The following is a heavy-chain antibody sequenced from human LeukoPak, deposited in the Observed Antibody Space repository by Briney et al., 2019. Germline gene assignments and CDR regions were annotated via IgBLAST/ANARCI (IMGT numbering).Heavy chain of an antibody. CDR2: IYYSGST. D-gene: IGHD5/OR15-5a*01. V-gene: IGHV4-39*01. CDR3: ASGQFLVSNDY. CDR1: GGSISSDSYY. J-gene: IGHJ4*02. Sequence: SETLSLTCTVSGGSISSDSYYWAWLRQPPGKGLEWIASIYYSGSTYYNPSLKSRVTISVDTSRNQFSLKLSSVTAADTAVYYCASGQFLVSNDYWGQGILVTVSS.